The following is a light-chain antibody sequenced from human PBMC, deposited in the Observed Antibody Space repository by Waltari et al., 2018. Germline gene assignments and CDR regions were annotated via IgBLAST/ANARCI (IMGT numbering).Light chain of an antibody. CDR2: EVS. CDR1: SSDVGRYNL. J-gene: IGLJ2*01. CDR3: CSFAFSSTTSVI. Sequence: QSALTQPASVSGSPGQSITISCTGTSSDVGRYNLVSWYQQYPGQAPKLIIYEVSKRPSGVSDRFAGSKSANTASRTISGLQDEDEADYYCCSFAFSSTTSVIFGGGTKLAVL. V-gene: IGLV2-23*02.